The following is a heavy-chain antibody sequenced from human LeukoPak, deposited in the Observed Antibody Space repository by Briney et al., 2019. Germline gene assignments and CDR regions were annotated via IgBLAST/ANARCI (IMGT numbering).Heavy chain of an antibody. D-gene: IGHD3-16*01. Sequence: PGGSLRLSCAASGFTFSTYWMSWVRQAPGKGLEWVANIRPDGSEKYYVDSVKGRLTISRENAKNSLYLQMNSLRAEDTAVYYCARRGSFGTTIDYWGQGTLVTVSS. CDR3: ARRGSFGTTIDY. J-gene: IGHJ4*02. CDR2: IRPDGSEK. V-gene: IGHV3-7*01. CDR1: GFTFSTYW.